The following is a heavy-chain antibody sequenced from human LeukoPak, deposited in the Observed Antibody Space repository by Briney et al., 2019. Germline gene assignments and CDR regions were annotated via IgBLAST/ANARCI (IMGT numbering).Heavy chain of an antibody. CDR2: TYHRSKWYN. Sequence: SQTLSLTCAISGDSVSSKSAVWNWIRQSPSRGLEWLGRTYHRSKWYNEYAVSVKSRITINPDTSKNQFSLQLSSVTPEDTAVYYCARGGDGYNFYNWFDPWGQGTLVTASS. D-gene: IGHD5-24*01. V-gene: IGHV6-1*01. CDR1: GDSVSSKSAV. CDR3: ARGGDGYNFYNWFDP. J-gene: IGHJ5*02.